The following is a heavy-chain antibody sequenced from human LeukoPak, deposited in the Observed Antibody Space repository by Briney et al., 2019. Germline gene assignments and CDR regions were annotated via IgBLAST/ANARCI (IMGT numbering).Heavy chain of an antibody. Sequence: GGSLRLSCAASGFTFSTYAMNWVRQAPGKGLEWVSGISGGGGSTYYADSAKGRFTISRDNSESTVYLQMNSLGTEDTAVYYCAKDRVSPGFNWFDPWGQGTLVTVSS. CDR1: GFTFSTYA. CDR2: ISGGGGST. D-gene: IGHD2/OR15-2a*01. V-gene: IGHV3-23*01. J-gene: IGHJ5*02. CDR3: AKDRVSPGFNWFDP.